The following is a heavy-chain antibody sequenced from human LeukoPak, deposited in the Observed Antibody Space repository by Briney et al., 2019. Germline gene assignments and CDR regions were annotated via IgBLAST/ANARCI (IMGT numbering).Heavy chain of an antibody. V-gene: IGHV1-46*01. D-gene: IGHD5-12*01. J-gene: IGHJ5*02. CDR1: GYTFTSYY. CDR2: INPSGGST. Sequence: ASVKVSCKASGYTFTSYYMHWVRQAPGQGLEWMGIINPSGGSTSYAQKFQGRVTITRNTSISTAYMELSSLRSEDTAVYYCARAGLRRHNWFDPWGQGTLVTVSS. CDR3: ARAGLRRHNWFDP.